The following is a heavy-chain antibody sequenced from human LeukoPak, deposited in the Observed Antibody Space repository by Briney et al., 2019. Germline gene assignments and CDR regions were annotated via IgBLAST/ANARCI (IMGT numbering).Heavy chain of an antibody. V-gene: IGHV3-23*01. CDR1: GFTFNTYA. D-gene: IGHD5-18*01. J-gene: IGHJ4*02. Sequence: GGSLRLSCTASGFTFNTYAMSWVRQAPGKGLEWVSAISGGGGSTYIADSVKGRFTISRDNSKNTLYLQMSSLRAEDTAVYFCAKDTGWIQLWFSWGQGTLVTVSS. CDR2: ISGGGGST. CDR3: AKDTGWIQLWFS.